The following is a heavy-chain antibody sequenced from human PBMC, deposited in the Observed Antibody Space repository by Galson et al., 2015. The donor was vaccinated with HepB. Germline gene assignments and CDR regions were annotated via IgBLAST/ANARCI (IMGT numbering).Heavy chain of an antibody. J-gene: IGHJ4*02. CDR3: ARGDYGGNPLDY. D-gene: IGHD4-23*01. V-gene: IGHV1-69*13. CDR2: IIPIFGTA. Sequence: SVKVSCKASGGTFSSYAISWVRQAPGQGLEWMGGIIPIFGTANYAQKFQGRVTITADESTSTAYMELSSLRSEDTAVYYCARGDYGGNPLDYWGQGTLVTVSS. CDR1: GGTFSSYA.